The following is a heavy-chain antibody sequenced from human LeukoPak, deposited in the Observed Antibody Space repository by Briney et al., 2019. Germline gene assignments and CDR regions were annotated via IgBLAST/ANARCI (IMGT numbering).Heavy chain of an antibody. J-gene: IGHJ6*03. V-gene: IGHV4-38-2*02. Sequence: SETLSLTCSVSGYSISSGYYWDWIRQPPGKGLEWVGSIYYSGTTYYNPSLKSRVTMSVDTSKNQFSLKVSSVTAADTAVYYCAREGHYGGTTGYYYYYYMDVWGKGTTVTISS. D-gene: IGHD1-26*01. CDR1: GYSISSGYY. CDR2: IYYSGTT. CDR3: AREGHYGGTTGYYYYYYMDV.